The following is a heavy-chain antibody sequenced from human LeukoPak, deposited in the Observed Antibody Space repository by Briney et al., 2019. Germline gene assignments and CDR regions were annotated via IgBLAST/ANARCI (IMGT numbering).Heavy chain of an antibody. CDR2: TTGNGGDT. J-gene: IGHJ4*02. D-gene: IGHD3-3*02. CDR3: AKDPNSDHLGAFDS. V-gene: IGHV3-23*01. CDR1: GLTLSSYG. Sequence: GGSLRLSCAGSGLTLSSYGMTWVRQAPGKGLEWVAATTGNGGDTRYAHSVKGRFTISRDYSKNTLDLQMNSLRAEDTAIYYCAKDPNSDHLGAFDSWGQGTLVTVSS.